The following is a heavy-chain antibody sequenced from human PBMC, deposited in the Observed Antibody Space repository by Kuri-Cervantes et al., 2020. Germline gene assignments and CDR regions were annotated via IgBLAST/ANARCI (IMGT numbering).Heavy chain of an antibody. CDR1: GFTFSSYS. D-gene: IGHD4-17*01. J-gene: IGHJ4*02. CDR3: ARGDGVDY. CDR2: ISSSSSYI. Sequence: GESLKISCAASGFTFSSYSMNRVRQAPGKGLEWVSSISSSSSYIYYADSVKGRFTISRDNAKNSLYLQMNSLRAEDTAVYYCARGDGVDYWGQGTLVTVSS. V-gene: IGHV3-21*01.